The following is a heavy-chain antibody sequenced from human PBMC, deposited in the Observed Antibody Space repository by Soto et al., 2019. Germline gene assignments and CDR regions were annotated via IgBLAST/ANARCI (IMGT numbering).Heavy chain of an antibody. J-gene: IGHJ6*02. Sequence: ASVKVSCKASGDTCTTHAMHWVRQAPGQSLEWMGWINGGTGQTKHSQRFQDRVNITRDTSASTAYMELSSLRSEETAVYYCARGKGMEENYSAYGLDIWDQGTTVTVSS. CDR2: INGGTGQT. CDR1: GDTCTTHA. V-gene: IGHV1-3*01. D-gene: IGHD1-7*01. CDR3: ARGKGMEENYSAYGLDI.